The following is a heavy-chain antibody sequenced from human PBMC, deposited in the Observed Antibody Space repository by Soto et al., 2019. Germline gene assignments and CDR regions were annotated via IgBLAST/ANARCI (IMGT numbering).Heavy chain of an antibody. CDR2: VYPRDSDT. V-gene: IGHV5-51*01. CDR3: ARPPLPGYSIHFNS. CDR1: GYIFIDYW. Sequence: GESLKISCKTSGYIFIDYWIGWVRQMPGKGLEWMGIVYPRDSDTRYSPSFQGQVTISADRSTGTAFLQWRSLKASDTALYYCARPPLPGYSIHFNSWGQGTLVTVSS. J-gene: IGHJ4*02. D-gene: IGHD2-15*01.